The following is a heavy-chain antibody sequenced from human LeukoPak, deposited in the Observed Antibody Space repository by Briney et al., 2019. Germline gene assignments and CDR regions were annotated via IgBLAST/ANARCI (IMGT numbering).Heavy chain of an antibody. CDR3: ASTFPYCSAGSCAL. J-gene: IGHJ4*02. D-gene: IGHD2-15*01. V-gene: IGHV3-7*01. CDR1: GLTFSNSW. CDR2: IDQDGSHG. Sequence: PGGSLRLSCVASGLTFSNSWMTWVRQAPGKGLEWVGNIDQDGSHGNYVDSVKGRFTISRDNAKNSLYLQMDSLRAEDTAIYYCASTFPYCSAGSCALGGQGTLVTVSS.